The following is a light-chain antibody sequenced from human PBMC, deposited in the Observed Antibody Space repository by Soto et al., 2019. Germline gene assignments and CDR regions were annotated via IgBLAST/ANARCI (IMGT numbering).Light chain of an antibody. CDR1: SSNIGSTYD. Sequence: QLVLTQPPSVSGAPGQRVTISCTGSSSNIGSTYDVQWYQQLPGTAPKLLIHGNTNRPSGVPDRFSGSNSGTSASLAITGLQADDEADYYCQSYDDSLSVHYVFGTGTKVTVL. J-gene: IGLJ1*01. CDR3: QSYDDSLSVHYV. CDR2: GNT. V-gene: IGLV1-40*01.